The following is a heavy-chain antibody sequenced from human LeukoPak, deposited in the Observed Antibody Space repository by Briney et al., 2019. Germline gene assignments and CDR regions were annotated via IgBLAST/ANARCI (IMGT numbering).Heavy chain of an antibody. CDR2: ISGSGGST. CDR1: GFTFSSYA. CDR3: ARADTYYYDSSGYYY. J-gene: IGHJ4*02. D-gene: IGHD3-22*01. Sequence: QSGGSLRLSCAASGFTFSSYAMSWVRQAPGKGLEWVSAISGSGGSTYYADSVKGRFTISRDNSKNTLYLQMNSLRAEDTAVYYCARADTYYYDSSGYYYWGQGTLVTVSS. V-gene: IGHV3-23*01.